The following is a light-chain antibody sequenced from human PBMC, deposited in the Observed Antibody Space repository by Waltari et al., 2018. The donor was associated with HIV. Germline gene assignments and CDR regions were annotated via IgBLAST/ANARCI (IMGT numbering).Light chain of an antibody. Sequence: QSALTQPAFVSGSPGQSTTISLRGTSGDVGGNIYASWYQKSPDKAPKLIIYEVSDRPSGVSNRFSGSKSGNTASLTISGLQAEDEADYYCSSYTPTNKLLFGGGTKLTVL. CDR1: SGDVGGNIY. CDR2: EVS. V-gene: IGLV2-14*01. J-gene: IGLJ3*02. CDR3: SSYTPTNKLL.